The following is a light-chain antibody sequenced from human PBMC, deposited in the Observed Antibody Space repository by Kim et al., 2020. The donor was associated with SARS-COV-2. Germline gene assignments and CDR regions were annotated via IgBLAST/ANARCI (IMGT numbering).Light chain of an antibody. CDR2: KAS. V-gene: IGKV1-5*03. Sequence: SVGDRVIITSRASQSFNNWLAWYQQRPGKAPKLLIYKASTLQSGVPSRFSGTGSGTEFSLTINSLQPDDFATYYCHQYDTYASWTFGQGTKVDIK. CDR1: QSFNNW. J-gene: IGKJ1*01. CDR3: HQYDTYASWT.